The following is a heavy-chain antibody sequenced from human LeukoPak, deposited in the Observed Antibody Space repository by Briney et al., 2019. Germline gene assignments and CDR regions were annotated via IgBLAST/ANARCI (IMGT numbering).Heavy chain of an antibody. CDR1: GFTFSSYS. CDR2: ISSSSSTI. J-gene: IGHJ6*02. D-gene: IGHD2-2*01. V-gene: IGHV3-48*01. Sequence: GGSLRLSCAASGFTFSSYSMNWIRQAPGKGLEWVSYISSSSSTIYYADSVKGRFTISRDNAKNSLYLQMNSLRAEDTAVYYCTRYYCSSTSCYGWDYGMDVWGQGTTVTVSS. CDR3: TRYYCSSTSCYGWDYGMDV.